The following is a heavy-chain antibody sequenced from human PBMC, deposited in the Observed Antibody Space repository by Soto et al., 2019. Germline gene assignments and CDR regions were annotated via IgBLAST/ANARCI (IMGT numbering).Heavy chain of an antibody. J-gene: IGHJ3*02. CDR3: AKHHSGSYYHDAFDI. CDR1: GFTFSSYS. D-gene: IGHD1-26*01. CDR2: ISSSSSTI. Sequence: GGSLRLSCAASGFTFSSYSMNWVRQAPGKGLEWVSYISSSSSTIYYADSVKGRFTISRDNAKNSLYLQMNSLRDEDTAVYYCAKHHSGSYYHDAFDIWGQGTMVTVSS. V-gene: IGHV3-48*02.